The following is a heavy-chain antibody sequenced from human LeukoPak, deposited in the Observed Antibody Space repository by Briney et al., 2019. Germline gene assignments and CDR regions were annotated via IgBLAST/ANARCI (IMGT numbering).Heavy chain of an antibody. D-gene: IGHD5-12*01. CDR2: INHSGGT. CDR1: GGSFSGYY. CDR3: ARGQVEWLRFGIYGP. J-gene: IGHJ5*02. V-gene: IGHV4-34*01. Sequence: PSETLSLTCAVYGGSFSGYYWSWIRQPPGKGLEWIGEINHSGGTNYNPSLKSRVTISVDTSKNQFSLKLSSVTAADTAVYYCARGQVEWLRFGIYGPWGQGTLVTVSS.